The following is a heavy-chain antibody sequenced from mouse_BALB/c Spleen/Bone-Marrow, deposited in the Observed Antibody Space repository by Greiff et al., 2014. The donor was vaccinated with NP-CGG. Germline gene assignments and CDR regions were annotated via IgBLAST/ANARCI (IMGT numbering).Heavy chain of an antibody. V-gene: IGHV14-3*02. J-gene: IGHJ3*01. CDR1: GFNIKDSY. D-gene: IGHD2-1*01. CDR2: IDPAKGNT. CDR3: ARNYPFAY. Sequence: VQLQQSGAELVKPGASVKLSCTASGFNIKDSYLHWVKQRPEQGLDWIGRIDPAKGNTNYDPKFQGKATITADTSSNTAYLQLSSLTSEDTAVYFCARNYPFAYWGQGTGHCLC.